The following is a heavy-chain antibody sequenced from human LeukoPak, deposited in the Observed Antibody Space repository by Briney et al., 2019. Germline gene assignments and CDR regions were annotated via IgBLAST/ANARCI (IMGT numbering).Heavy chain of an antibody. CDR2: INPNSGGT. J-gene: IGHJ4*02. Sequence: ASVKVSCKASGYTFTSYGISWVRQAPGQGLEWMGWINPNSGGTNYAQKFQGRVTMTRDTSISTAYMELSRLRSDDTAVYYCAREWKPRSGWFQPPDYWGQGTLVTVSS. CDR3: AREWKPRSGWFQPPDY. D-gene: IGHD6-19*01. CDR1: GYTFTSYG. V-gene: IGHV1-2*02.